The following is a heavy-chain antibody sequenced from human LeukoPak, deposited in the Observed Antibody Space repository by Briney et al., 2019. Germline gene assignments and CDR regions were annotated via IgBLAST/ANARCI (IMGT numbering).Heavy chain of an antibody. CDR1: GGSISSSSYY. CDR2: IYYSGST. Sequence: SETLSLTCTVSGGSISSSSYYWGWIRQPPGKGLEWIGSIYYSGSTYYNPSLKSRVTISVDTSKNQFSLKLSSVTAADTAVYYCARLGTAMVRGVIVDVARRPPTNFDYWGQGTLVTVSS. J-gene: IGHJ4*02. D-gene: IGHD3-10*01. CDR3: ARLGTAMVRGVIVDVARRPPTNFDY. V-gene: IGHV4-39*01.